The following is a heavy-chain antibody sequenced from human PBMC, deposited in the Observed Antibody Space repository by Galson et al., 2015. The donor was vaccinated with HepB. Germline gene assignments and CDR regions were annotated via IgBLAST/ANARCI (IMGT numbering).Heavy chain of an antibody. CDR1: GSTFSYYA. Sequence: SVRLSCAASGSTFSYYAMSWVRQAPGKGLEWVSAITPSGDNTYSADSMKGRFTISRDNSQNTLFLQMNSLRADDTAIYFCAKVFPEKTDGWYRQALYYFDSWGQGTRVTVSS. CDR2: ITPSGDNT. V-gene: IGHV3-23*01. J-gene: IGHJ4*02. D-gene: IGHD6-19*01. CDR3: AKVFPEKTDGWYRQALYYFDS.